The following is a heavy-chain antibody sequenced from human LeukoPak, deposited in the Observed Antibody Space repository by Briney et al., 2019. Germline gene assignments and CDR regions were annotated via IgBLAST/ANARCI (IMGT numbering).Heavy chain of an antibody. J-gene: IGHJ4*02. CDR3: ARRLVGATSPYYFDY. CDR2: MNPNSGNT. V-gene: IGHV1-8*01. CDR1: GYTFTNYD. D-gene: IGHD1-26*01. Sequence: ASVKVSCEASGYTFTNYDINWVRQATGQGLEWMGWMNPNSGNTGYAQKFQGRVTMTRNTSISTAYMELSSLRSEDTAVYYCARRLVGATSPYYFDYWGQGTLVTVSS.